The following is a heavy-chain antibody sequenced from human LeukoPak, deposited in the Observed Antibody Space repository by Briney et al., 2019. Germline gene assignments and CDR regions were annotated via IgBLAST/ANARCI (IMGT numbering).Heavy chain of an antibody. D-gene: IGHD2-2*01. J-gene: IGHJ4*02. V-gene: IGHV4-59*01. Sequence: SETLSLTCTVSGGSISSYYWSWIRQPPGKGLEWIGYIYYSGSTNYNPSLKSRVTISVDTSKNQFSLKLSSVTAADPAVYYCARESRLGYFDYWGQGTLVTVSS. CDR2: IYYSGST. CDR3: ARESRLGYFDY. CDR1: GGSISSYY.